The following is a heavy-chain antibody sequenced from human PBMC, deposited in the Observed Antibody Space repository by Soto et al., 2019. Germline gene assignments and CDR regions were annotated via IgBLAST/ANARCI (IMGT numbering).Heavy chain of an antibody. D-gene: IGHD3-10*01. J-gene: IGHJ6*02. CDR2: ISTYTGNT. V-gene: IGHV1-18*01. Sequence: QVHLVQSGAEVKKPGASVKVSCKASGYTFTNYDINWVRQAPGQGLERMGWISTYTGNTNYAQKLQGRVTMTTDTSTSTAYMELRSLRSDDTAVYYCARGYYDGSGRPTPGGMDVWGQGTTVTVSS. CDR1: GYTFTNYD. CDR3: ARGYYDGSGRPTPGGMDV.